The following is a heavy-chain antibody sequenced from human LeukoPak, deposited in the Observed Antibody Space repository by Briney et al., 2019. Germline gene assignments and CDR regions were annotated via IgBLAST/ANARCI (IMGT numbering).Heavy chain of an antibody. CDR1: GYTFTGYY. J-gene: IGHJ4*02. CDR3: ARWSPGFDD. Sequence: GASVKVSCKASGYTFTGYYVHWVRQSPGQGLEWMGWINPNSGGTNYAQKFQGRVTVTRDTSISTTYMELSGLRSDDTAMYYCARWSPGFDDWGQGTLVTVSS. V-gene: IGHV1-2*02. CDR2: INPNSGGT.